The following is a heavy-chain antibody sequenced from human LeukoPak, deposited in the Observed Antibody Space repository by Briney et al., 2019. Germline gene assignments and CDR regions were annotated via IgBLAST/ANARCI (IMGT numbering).Heavy chain of an antibody. J-gene: IGHJ4*02. CDR2: ITPIFGTP. CDR3: TRSSKVVSRTFDY. V-gene: IGHV1-69*13. Sequence: ASVKVSCKASGYTFTGYYMHWVRQAPGQRLELVGAITPIFGTPHYVEKFQGRVTISADESTNTAFMELSSLTSDDTAIYYCTRSSKVVSRTFDYWGQGTLVTVSS. CDR1: GYTFTGYY. D-gene: IGHD1-26*01.